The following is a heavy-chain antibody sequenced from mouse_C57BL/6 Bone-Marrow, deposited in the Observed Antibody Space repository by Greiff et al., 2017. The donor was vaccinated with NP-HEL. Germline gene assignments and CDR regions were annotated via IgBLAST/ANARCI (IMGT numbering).Heavy chain of an antibody. D-gene: IGHD2-5*01. J-gene: IGHJ2*01. CDR3: ARSNYDY. CDR1: GYSFTGYF. Sequence: EVQLQQSGPELVKPGDSVKISCKASGYSFTGYFMNWVMQSHGKSLEWIGRINPYNGDTFYNQKFKGKATLTVDKSSSTAHMELPSLTSDDSAVYYCARSNYDYWGQGTTLTVSS. V-gene: IGHV1-20*01. CDR2: INPYNGDT.